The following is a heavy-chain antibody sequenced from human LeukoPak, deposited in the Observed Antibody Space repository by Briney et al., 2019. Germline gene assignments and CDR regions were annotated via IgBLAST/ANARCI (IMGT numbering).Heavy chain of an antibody. Sequence: PGGSLRLSCAASGFTFSSYAMNWVRQAPGKGLEWVSTIGGDGGATHYADSVKGRFTISRANSKNTLFLQMNSLRAEDTAVYYCAKSGSRDWDYFEYGGQGTLVTASS. J-gene: IGHJ4*02. V-gene: IGHV3-23*01. CDR1: GFTFSSYA. CDR3: AKSGSRDWDYFEY. CDR2: IGGDGGAT. D-gene: IGHD6-19*01.